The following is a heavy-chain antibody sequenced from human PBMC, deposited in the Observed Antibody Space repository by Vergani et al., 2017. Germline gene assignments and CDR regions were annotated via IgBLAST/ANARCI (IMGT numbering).Heavy chain of an antibody. V-gene: IGHV4-34*01. D-gene: IGHD2-2*01. Sequence: QVQLHQWGAGLLKTSETLSLTCAVSGAAFNSYQWTWIRQSPGRGLEWIGEIDDKGKSICNPTLKSRVTISVDNSKRHFSLKLTSVTAADTAVYRCVCRATSPPRCFDCWGQGTLVIVSS. CDR3: VCRATSPPRCFDC. CDR1: GAAFNSYQ. CDR2: IDDKGKS. J-gene: IGHJ4*02.